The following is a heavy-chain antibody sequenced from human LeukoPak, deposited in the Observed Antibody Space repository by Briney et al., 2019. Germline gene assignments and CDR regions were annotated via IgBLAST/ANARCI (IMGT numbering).Heavy chain of an antibody. CDR1: GFTFSSYA. D-gene: IGHD7-27*01. Sequence: GGALRLSCAASGFTFSSYAMSWVRQAPGKGLEWVSAITGSGGSTYYADSVKGRFTISRDNSKNTLYVKMNSLRAEDTAVYYCATERNWVFHYWVQGTLVTVSS. J-gene: IGHJ4*02. V-gene: IGHV3-23*01. CDR2: ITGSGGST. CDR3: ATERNWVFHY.